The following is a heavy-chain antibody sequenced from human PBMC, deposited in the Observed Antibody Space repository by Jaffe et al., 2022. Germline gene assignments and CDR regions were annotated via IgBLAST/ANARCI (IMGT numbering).Heavy chain of an antibody. Sequence: QVQLQESGPGLVKPSETLSLTCTVSGGSISSYYWSWIRQPPGKGLEWIGYIYYSGSTNYNPSLKSRVTISVDTSKNQFSLKLSSVTAADTAVYYCARDRRYNWNDGVWYFDLWGRGTLVTVSS. J-gene: IGHJ2*01. CDR1: GGSISSYY. CDR3: ARDRRYNWNDGVWYFDL. D-gene: IGHD1-1*01. CDR2: IYYSGST. V-gene: IGHV4-59*01.